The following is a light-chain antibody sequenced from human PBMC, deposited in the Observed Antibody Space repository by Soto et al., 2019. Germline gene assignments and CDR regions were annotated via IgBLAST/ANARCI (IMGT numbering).Light chain of an antibody. CDR2: GAS. V-gene: IGKV3-20*01. CDR1: QSVSSSY. CDR3: QQYSSSPWT. J-gene: IGKJ1*01. Sequence: EIVLTQSPGTLSLSPGERATLSCRASQSVSSSYLAWYQQKPGQAPRLLIYGASSRATGIPDRFSGSGSGTDFTLTISRLEPEVFAVYYCQQYSSSPWTFGQGTKVEIK.